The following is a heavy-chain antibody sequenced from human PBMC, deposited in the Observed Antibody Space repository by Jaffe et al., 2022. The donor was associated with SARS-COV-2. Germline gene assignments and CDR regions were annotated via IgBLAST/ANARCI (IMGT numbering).Heavy chain of an antibody. Sequence: QVQLVQSGADVKKPGASVKLSCEASGYTFADYAIHWVRQAPGQRLEWMGYLNLGNDNTIYSQTFQGRLTITKDTSASTAYMELSSLTSEDTAVYYCAREPYSYDYGMDVWGQGTTVTVSS. D-gene: IGHD3-16*01. CDR1: GYTFADYA. J-gene: IGHJ6*02. CDR3: AREPYSYDYGMDV. CDR2: LNLGNDNT. V-gene: IGHV1-3*01.